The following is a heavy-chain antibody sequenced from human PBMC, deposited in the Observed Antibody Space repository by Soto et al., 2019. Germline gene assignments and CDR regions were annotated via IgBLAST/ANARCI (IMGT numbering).Heavy chain of an antibody. CDR2: IWYDGSNK. Sequence: GGSLRLSCAASGFTFSSYGMHWVRQAPGKGLEWVAVIWYDGSNKYYADSVKGRFTISRDNSKNTLYLQMNSLRAEDTAVYYCARGVLGRRDGSGSYYFDYWGQGTLVTVSS. D-gene: IGHD3-10*01. CDR3: ARGVLGRRDGSGSYYFDY. V-gene: IGHV3-33*01. J-gene: IGHJ4*02. CDR1: GFTFSSYG.